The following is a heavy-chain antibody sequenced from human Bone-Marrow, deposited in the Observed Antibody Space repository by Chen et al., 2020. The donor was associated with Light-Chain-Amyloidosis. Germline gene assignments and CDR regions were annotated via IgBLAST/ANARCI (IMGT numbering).Heavy chain of an antibody. CDR3: ARDRVVRFFGPGFDI. Sequence: QVQLVESGGGVVQPGRSLRLSCAASGFTFSSYGMHWVRQAPGKGLEWVAVIWYDGSNKYYADSVKGRFTISRDNSKNTLYLQMNSLRAEDTAVYYCARDRVVRFFGPGFDIWGQGTMVTVSS. CDR1: GFTFSSYG. CDR2: IWYDGSNK. D-gene: IGHD3-3*01. J-gene: IGHJ3*02. V-gene: IGHV3-33*01.